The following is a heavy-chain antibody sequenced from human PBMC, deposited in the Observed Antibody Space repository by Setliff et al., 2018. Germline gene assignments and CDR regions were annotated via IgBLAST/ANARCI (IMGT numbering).Heavy chain of an antibody. J-gene: IGHJ5*02. V-gene: IGHV1-69*01. Sequence: VSCKASGGTFGSSALSWVRQAPGQGLEWMGGIIPMFDTGIYAEKFQGRVTLSADESTSTVYMELTRLRPEDTAIYYCARGSYRTSNWFDPWGQGTLVTVSS. CDR2: IIPMFDTG. CDR1: GGTFGSSA. CDR3: ARGSYRTSNWFDP. D-gene: IGHD4-4*01.